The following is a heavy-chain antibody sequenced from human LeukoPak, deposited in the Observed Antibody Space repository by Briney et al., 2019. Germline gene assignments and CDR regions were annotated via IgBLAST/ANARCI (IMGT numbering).Heavy chain of an antibody. D-gene: IGHD5-12*01. CDR3: AREFGHDRWYFDY. CDR2: ISADGRIQ. J-gene: IGHJ4*02. CDR1: GFTFSSYW. Sequence: GGSLRLSCAASGFTFSSYWMHWVRQAPGKGLEWVTVISADGRIQYYSDSVKGRFTISRDNSLNTLHLQMNSLRTGDTAVYYCAREFGHDRWYFDYWGQGALVTVSS. V-gene: IGHV3-30*03.